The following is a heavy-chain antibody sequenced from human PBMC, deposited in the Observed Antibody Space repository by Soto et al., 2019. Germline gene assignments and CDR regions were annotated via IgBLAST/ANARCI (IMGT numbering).Heavy chain of an antibody. D-gene: IGHD6-19*01. V-gene: IGHV3-21*01. Sequence: EVQLVESGGGLVKPGGSLRLSCAASGFTFSSYSMNWVRQAPGKGLEWVSSISSSSSYIYYADSVKGRFTISRDNAKNSLYRQMNSLRAEDTAVYYCARASSGGYFDYWGQGTLVTVSS. J-gene: IGHJ4*02. CDR1: GFTFSSYS. CDR2: ISSSSSYI. CDR3: ARASSGGYFDY.